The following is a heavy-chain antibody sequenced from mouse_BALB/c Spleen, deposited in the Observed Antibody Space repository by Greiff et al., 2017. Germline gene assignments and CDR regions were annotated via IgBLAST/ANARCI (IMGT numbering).Heavy chain of an antibody. CDR2: IYYSGTI. CDR1: GISITTGNYR. D-gene: IGHD2-1*01. CDR3: ARDEGGYYPYYFDY. J-gene: IGHJ2*01. V-gene: IGHV3-5*02. Sequence: EVQLQQSGPGLVKPSQTVSLTCTVTGISITTGNYRWSWIRQFPGNKLEWIGYIYYSGTITYNPSLTSRTTITRDTSKNQFFLEMNSLTAEDTATYYCARDEGGYYPYYFDYWGQGTTLTVSS.